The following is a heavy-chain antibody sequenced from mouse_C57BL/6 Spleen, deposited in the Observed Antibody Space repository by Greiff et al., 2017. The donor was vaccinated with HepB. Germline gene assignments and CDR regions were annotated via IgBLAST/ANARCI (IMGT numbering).Heavy chain of an antibody. CDR3: ASEATMDY. Sequence: QVQLKESGAELVKPGASVKISCKASGYTFSSYWMNWVKQRPGKGLEWIGQIYPGDGDTNYNGKFKGKATLTADKSSSTAYMQLSSVTSEDSAVYFCASEATMDYWGKGTSVTVSS. CDR1: GYTFSSYW. CDR2: IYPGDGDT. V-gene: IGHV1-80*01. J-gene: IGHJ4*01.